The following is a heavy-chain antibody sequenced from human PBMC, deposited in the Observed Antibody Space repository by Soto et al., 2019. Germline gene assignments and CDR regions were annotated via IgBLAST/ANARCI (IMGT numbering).Heavy chain of an antibody. Sequence: PGGSLRLSCAASGFTFSNAWMSWVRQAPGKGLEWVGRIKSKTDGGTTDYAAPVKGRFTISRDDSKNTLYLQMNSLKTEDTAVYYCTTLTYYDILTGPTPNYYYGMDVWGQGTTVTVSS. V-gene: IGHV3-15*01. D-gene: IGHD3-9*01. CDR2: IKSKTDGGTT. CDR1: GFTFSNAW. CDR3: TTLTYYDILTGPTPNYYYGMDV. J-gene: IGHJ6*02.